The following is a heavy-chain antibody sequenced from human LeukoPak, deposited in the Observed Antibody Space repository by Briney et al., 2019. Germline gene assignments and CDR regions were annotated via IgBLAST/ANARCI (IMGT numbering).Heavy chain of an antibody. J-gene: IGHJ4*02. CDR2: IYYSGST. Sequence: SETLSLTCTVSGGSISSGGYYWSWIRQHPGKGLEWIGYIYYSGSTYYNPSLKSRVTISVDTSKNQFSLKLSSVTAADTAVYYCARDGYSKGIDYWGQGTLVTVSS. D-gene: IGHD4-11*01. CDR1: GGSISSGGYY. V-gene: IGHV4-31*03. CDR3: ARDGYSKGIDY.